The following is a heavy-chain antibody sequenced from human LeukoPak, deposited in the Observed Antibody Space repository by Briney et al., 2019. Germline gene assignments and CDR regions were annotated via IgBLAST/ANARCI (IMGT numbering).Heavy chain of an antibody. CDR1: GFTFSNYG. J-gene: IGHJ6*02. CDR3: ATPVSRSPYYYYGMDA. Sequence: GGSLRLSCAASGFTFSNYGMHWVRQAPGKGLEWVSAISGSGGSTYYADSVKGRFTISRDNSKNTLYLQMNSLRAEDTAVYYCATPVSRSPYYYYGMDAGGHGATGT. V-gene: IGHV3-23*01. CDR2: ISGSGGST. D-gene: IGHD1-26*01.